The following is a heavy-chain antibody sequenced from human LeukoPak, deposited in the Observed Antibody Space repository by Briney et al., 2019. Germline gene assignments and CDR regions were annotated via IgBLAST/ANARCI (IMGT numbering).Heavy chain of an antibody. V-gene: IGHV4-59*12. CDR1: GGSISSYY. J-gene: IGHJ5*02. D-gene: IGHD3-16*01. CDR3: ARTAKYQLGGFDP. Sequence: SETLSLTCTVSGGSISSYYWSWIRQPPGKGLEWIGSIYYSGYTYNNPSLKSRVTISADTSKNQFSLKVTSLTAADTAVYYCARTAKYQLGGFDPWGQGTLVTVSS. CDR2: IYYSGYT.